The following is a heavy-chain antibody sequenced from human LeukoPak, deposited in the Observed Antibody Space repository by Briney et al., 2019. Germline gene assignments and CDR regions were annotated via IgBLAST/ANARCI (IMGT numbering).Heavy chain of an antibody. CDR1: GYNFTTFW. CDR3: ARLYSNYGFGSGYFDL. CDR2: IYPGDSDT. D-gene: IGHD4-11*01. Sequence: GESLEISCKTSGYNFTTFWIGWVRQMPGKGLEWMGIIYPGDSDTRYSPSFQGQVTISADKSISTAYLQWSSLKASDTAMYYCARLYSNYGFGSGYFDLWGRGTLVTVSS. V-gene: IGHV5-51*01. J-gene: IGHJ2*01.